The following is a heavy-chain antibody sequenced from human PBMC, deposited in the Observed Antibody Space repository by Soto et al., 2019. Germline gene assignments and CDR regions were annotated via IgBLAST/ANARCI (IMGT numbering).Heavy chain of an antibody. CDR1: GFTFSSYA. V-gene: IGHV3-30-3*01. Sequence: LRLSCAASGFTFSSYAMHWVRQAPGKGLEWVAVISYDGGNKYYADSVKGRFTISRDNSKNTLYLQMNSLRAEDTAVYYCARNFWSGSDPPPYYYGMDVWGQGTTVTVS. CDR2: ISYDGGNK. CDR3: ARNFWSGSDPPPYYYGMDV. J-gene: IGHJ6*02. D-gene: IGHD3-3*01.